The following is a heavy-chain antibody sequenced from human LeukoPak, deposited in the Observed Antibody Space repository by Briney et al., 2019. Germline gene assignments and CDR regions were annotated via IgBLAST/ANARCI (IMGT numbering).Heavy chain of an antibody. V-gene: IGHV3-20*04. J-gene: IGHJ4*02. CDR3: ARDLEWELLTFDY. Sequence: GGSLRLSCAASGFMFSDYWMSWVRQAPGKGLEWVSGINWNGGSTGYADSVKGRFTISRDNAKSSLYLQMNSLRAEDTALYYCARDLEWELLTFDYWGQGTLVTVSS. CDR1: GFMFSDYW. CDR2: INWNGGST. D-gene: IGHD1-26*01.